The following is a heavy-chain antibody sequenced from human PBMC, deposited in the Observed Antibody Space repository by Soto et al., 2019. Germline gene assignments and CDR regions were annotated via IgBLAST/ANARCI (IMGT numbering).Heavy chain of an antibody. Sequence: GGSLRLSCAASGFTFSSYAMSWVRQAPGKGLEWVSAISGSGGSTYYADSVKGRFTISRDNSKNTLYLQMNSLRAEDTAVYYCAKGPTETYYDILTGKSELGAVDYWGQGTLVTVSS. V-gene: IGHV3-23*01. CDR1: GFTFSSYA. J-gene: IGHJ4*02. CDR3: AKGPTETYYDILTGKSELGAVDY. D-gene: IGHD3-9*01. CDR2: ISGSGGST.